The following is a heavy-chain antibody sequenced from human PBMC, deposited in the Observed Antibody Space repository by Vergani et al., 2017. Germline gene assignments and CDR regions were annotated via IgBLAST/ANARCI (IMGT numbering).Heavy chain of an antibody. J-gene: IGHJ3*02. V-gene: IGHV3-74*01. D-gene: IGHD2-2*01. CDR2: INSDGSST. CDR1: GFTFSSYS. Sequence: EVQLVESGGGLVKPGGSLRLSCAASGFTFSSYSMNWVRQAPGKGLVWVSRINSDGSSTSYADSVKGRFTISRDNAKNTLYLQMNSLRAEDTAVYYCARDRVDCSSTSCYDAFDIWGQGTMVTVSS. CDR3: ARDRVDCSSTSCYDAFDI.